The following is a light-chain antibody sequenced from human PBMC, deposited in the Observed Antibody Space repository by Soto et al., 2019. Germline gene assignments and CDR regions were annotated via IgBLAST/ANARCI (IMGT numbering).Light chain of an antibody. Sequence: QSVLTQPPSVSGAPGQRVTISCTGSSSNIGAGYDVHWYQQLPGTAPKLLIYGNSNRPSGVPDRFSGSKSGTSASLAITGLQAEDEADYYCQSYDSSLSGPYVFGTGTKPPS. CDR1: SSNIGAGYD. CDR2: GNS. J-gene: IGLJ1*01. CDR3: QSYDSSLSGPYV. V-gene: IGLV1-40*01.